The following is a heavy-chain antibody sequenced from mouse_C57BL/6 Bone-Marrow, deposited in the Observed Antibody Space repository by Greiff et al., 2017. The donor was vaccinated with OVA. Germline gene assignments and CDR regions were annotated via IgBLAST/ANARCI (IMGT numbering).Heavy chain of an antibody. V-gene: IGHV5-4*03. J-gene: IGHJ3*01. CDR1: GFTFSSYA. CDR2: ISDGGSYT. Sequence: DVKLVESGGGLVKPGGSLKLSCAASGFTFSSYAMSWVRQTPEKRLEWVATISDGGSYTYYPDNVKGRFTISRDNAKNNLYLQMSHLKSEDTAMYYCVSDGYLWFAYWGQGTLVTVSA. CDR3: VSDGYLWFAY. D-gene: IGHD2-3*01.